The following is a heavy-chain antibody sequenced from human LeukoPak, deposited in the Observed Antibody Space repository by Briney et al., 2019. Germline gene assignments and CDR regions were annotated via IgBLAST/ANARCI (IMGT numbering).Heavy chain of an antibody. V-gene: IGHV3-7*01. D-gene: IGHD1-1*01. CDR2: IRQDGSDK. CDR1: GFTFTNYW. J-gene: IGHJ4*02. CDR3: GRDSSRTTY. Sequence: GGSLRLSCAASGFTFTNYWMCWVRQAPGKGLEWVANIRQDGSDKYYVDSVRGRFTISRDNAKNSLYLQMNSLRAEDTAVYYCGRDSSRTTYWGQGTLVTVSS.